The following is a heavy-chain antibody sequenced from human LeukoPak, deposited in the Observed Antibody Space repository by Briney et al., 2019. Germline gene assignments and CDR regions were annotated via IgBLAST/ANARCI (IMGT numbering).Heavy chain of an antibody. Sequence: GSLRLSCAASGFTFSSYWMSWVRQAPGKGLEWVANIKQDGSEKYYVDSVKGRFTISRDNAKNSLYLQMNSLRVEDTAVYYCARDGTYYYGSGSPHPQDYWGQGTLVTVSS. J-gene: IGHJ4*02. CDR2: IKQDGSEK. D-gene: IGHD3-10*01. V-gene: IGHV3-7*03. CDR1: GFTFSSYW. CDR3: ARDGTYYYGSGSPHPQDY.